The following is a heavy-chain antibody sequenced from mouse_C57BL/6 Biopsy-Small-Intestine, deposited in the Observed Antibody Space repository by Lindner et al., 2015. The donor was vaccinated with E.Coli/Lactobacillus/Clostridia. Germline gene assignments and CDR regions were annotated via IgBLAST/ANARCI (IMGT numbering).Heavy chain of an antibody. D-gene: IGHD3-1*01. J-gene: IGHJ4*01. V-gene: IGHV1-79*01. CDR3: AATGGGLYCSGGIYSSGYFHY. CDR1: GDTLSNYG. Sequence: SVKVSCKTSGDTLSNYGISWVRQAPGQGLEWMGGHPTFGTEDYAQKFQGRVTITADDSTNTAYMELRSLRSEDTAVYFCAATGGGLYCSGGIYSSGYFHYWGQGTLVTVSS. CDR2: HPTFGTE.